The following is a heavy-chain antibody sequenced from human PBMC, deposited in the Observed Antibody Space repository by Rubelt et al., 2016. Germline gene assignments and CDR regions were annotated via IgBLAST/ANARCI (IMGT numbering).Heavy chain of an antibody. J-gene: IGHJ2*01. CDR3: ARKGPGYCSSTSCYRYFDL. V-gene: IGHV4-59*12. CDR1: GGSISSYY. D-gene: IGHD2-2*01. CDR2: IYYSGST. Sequence: QLQLQESGPGLVKPSETLSLTCTVSGGSISSYYWSWIRQPPGKGLEWIGYIYYSGSTNYNPSLKSRVTIQVTTSKNHVSRKLSSVTAADTAVYYCARKGPGYCSSTSCYRYFDLWGRGTLVTVSS.